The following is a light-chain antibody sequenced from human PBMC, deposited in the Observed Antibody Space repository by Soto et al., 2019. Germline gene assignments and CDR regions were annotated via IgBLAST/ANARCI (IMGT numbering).Light chain of an antibody. CDR1: SSGVGSYNL. Sequence: QSVLTQPASVSGSPGQSITISCTGTSSGVGSYNLVSWYQQHPGKAPKLMIYEGSKRPSGVSNRFSGSKSGNTASLTISGLQAEDEADYYCCSYAVGGTFVFGGGTKLTVL. CDR2: EGS. V-gene: IGLV2-23*03. J-gene: IGLJ2*01. CDR3: CSYAVGGTFV.